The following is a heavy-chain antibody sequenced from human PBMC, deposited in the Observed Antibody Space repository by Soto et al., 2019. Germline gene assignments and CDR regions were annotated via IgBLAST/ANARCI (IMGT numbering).Heavy chain of an antibody. CDR1: GFSFSDSS. CDR3: TVSGAHYYYTMDA. CDR2: IRSKANSYAT. J-gene: IGHJ6*02. Sequence: PGGSLRLSCAAAGFSFSDSSMHWVRQASGKGLEWVGRIRSKANSYATAYAASVKGRLTISRDDSKNTAYLQMNSLKPEDTAVYYCTVSGAHYYYTMDAWGQGTSVTV. D-gene: IGHD3-10*01. V-gene: IGHV3-73*01.